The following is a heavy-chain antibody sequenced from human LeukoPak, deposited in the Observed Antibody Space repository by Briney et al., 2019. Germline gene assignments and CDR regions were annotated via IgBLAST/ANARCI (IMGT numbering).Heavy chain of an antibody. V-gene: IGHV4-4*02. D-gene: IGHD6-13*01. CDR2: IYHSGST. CDR1: GGSISSSNW. CDR3: AREPKDSSSWYYFDY. J-gene: IGHJ4*02. Sequence: PSGTLSLTCAVSGGSISSSNWWSWVRQPPGKGLEWIGEIYHSGSTNYNPSLKSRVTISVDKSKNQFSLKLSSVTAADTAVYYCAREPKDSSSWYYFDYWGQGTLVIVSS.